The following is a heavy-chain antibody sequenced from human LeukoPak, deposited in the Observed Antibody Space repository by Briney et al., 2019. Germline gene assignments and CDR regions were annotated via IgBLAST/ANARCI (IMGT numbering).Heavy chain of an antibody. Sequence: GESLKISCKGSGYSFTSYSISWVRQMPGKGLEWIGVIYPGDSATRYSPSFQGQFTISADKSTGTAYMHWSSLKASDTAMYYCARRYSDSQIDYWGQGTLVTVSS. V-gene: IGHV5-51*01. J-gene: IGHJ4*02. CDR2: IYPGDSAT. CDR3: ARRYSDSQIDY. D-gene: IGHD4-11*01. CDR1: GYSFTSYS.